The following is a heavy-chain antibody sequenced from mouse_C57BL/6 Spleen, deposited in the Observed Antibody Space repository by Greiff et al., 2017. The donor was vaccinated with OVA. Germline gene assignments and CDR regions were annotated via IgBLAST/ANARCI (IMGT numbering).Heavy chain of an antibody. V-gene: IGHV1-19*01. D-gene: IGHD1-1*01. CDR1: GYTFTDYY. CDR2: INPYNGGT. CDR3: ARPFITTVVATRYAMDY. Sequence: VQLQQSGPVLVKPGASVKMSCKASGYTFTDYYMNWVKQSHGKSLEWIGVINPYNGGTSYNQKFKGKATLTVDKSSSTAYMELNSLTSEDSAVYYCARPFITTVVATRYAMDYWGQGTSVTVSS. J-gene: IGHJ4*01.